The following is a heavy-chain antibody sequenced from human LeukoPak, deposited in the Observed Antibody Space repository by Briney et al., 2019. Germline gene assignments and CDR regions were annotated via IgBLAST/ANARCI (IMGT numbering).Heavy chain of an antibody. CDR2: IYNTGNT. Sequence: SETLSLTCTVSGASISTTNYYWGWVRQSPGKGLEWIGAIYNTGNTYFNPSLQSRVSISVDTSTNQFTLKLDSMTAADTAVYYCARQPSLRVDYYYGMDVWGQGTTVIVSS. D-gene: IGHD2-8*02. CDR3: ARQPSLRVDYYYGMDV. CDR1: GASISTTNYY. J-gene: IGHJ6*02. V-gene: IGHV4-39*01.